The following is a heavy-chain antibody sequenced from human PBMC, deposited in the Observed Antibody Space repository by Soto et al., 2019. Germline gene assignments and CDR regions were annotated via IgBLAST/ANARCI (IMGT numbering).Heavy chain of an antibody. CDR3: ARDDGTTWLLDY. D-gene: IGHD5-12*01. CDR2: INPSDGST. Sequence: GASVKVSCKASGYTFTSYYMHWVRQAPGQGLEWMGIINPSDGSTSYAQKFQGRVTMTRDASASTVYMELSSLTSEDTAVYYCARDDGTTWLLDYWGQGTLVTVSS. CDR1: GYTFTSYY. J-gene: IGHJ4*02. V-gene: IGHV1-46*01.